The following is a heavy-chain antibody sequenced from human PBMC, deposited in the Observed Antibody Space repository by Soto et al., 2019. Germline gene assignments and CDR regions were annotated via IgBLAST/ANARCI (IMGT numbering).Heavy chain of an antibody. V-gene: IGHV1-3*01. CDR3: ARDFTKRIAAAGTLDY. CDR1: GYTFTSYA. D-gene: IGHD6-13*01. CDR2: INAGNGNT. Sequence: ASVKVSCKASGYTFTSYAMHWVRQAPGQRLEWMGWINAGNGNTKYSQKFQGRVTITRDTSASTAYMELSSLRSEDTAVYYCARDFTKRIAAAGTLDYWGQGTLVTVSS. J-gene: IGHJ4*02.